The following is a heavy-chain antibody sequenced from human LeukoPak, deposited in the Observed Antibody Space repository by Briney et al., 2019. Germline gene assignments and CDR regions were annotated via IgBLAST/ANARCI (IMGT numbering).Heavy chain of an antibody. CDR2: IRNDGINK. J-gene: IGHJ6*03. Sequence: GGSLRLSCAASGFTLPTYKMHWVREAPGRGLEGVAFIRNDGINKYYVDSVKGRFTISRDNSQNTLYLQMSSLRPEDTAIYYCAKGFRDYYMDVWGKGTTVTVSS. CDR1: GFTLPTYK. V-gene: IGHV3-30*02. CDR3: AKGFRDYYMDV.